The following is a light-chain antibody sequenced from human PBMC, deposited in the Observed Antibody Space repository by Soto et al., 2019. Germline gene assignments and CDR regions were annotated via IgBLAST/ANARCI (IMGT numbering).Light chain of an antibody. CDR1: SSNIGNNY. V-gene: IGLV1-51*01. Sequence: QSVLTQPPSVSAAPGQRVTISCSGSSSNIGNNYVSWYQQVPTTAPKLLIYDDKSRPSGTPARFTGCKSGTSATLDITGLQTGDEADYYCATWDSGLSALVFGGGTKVTVL. CDR3: ATWDSGLSALV. CDR2: DDK. J-gene: IGLJ3*02.